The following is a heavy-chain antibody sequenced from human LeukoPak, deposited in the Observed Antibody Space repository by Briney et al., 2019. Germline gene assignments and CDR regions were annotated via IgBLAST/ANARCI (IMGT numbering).Heavy chain of an antibody. CDR1: GFTFSSYW. CDR2: IKQDGSEE. CDR3: ARDNDFWSGYYIGPYYFDY. Sequence: GGSLRLSCAASGFTFSSYWMSWVRQAPGKGLEWVANIKQDGSEEYYVDSVKGRFTISRDNAKNSLYLQMNSLRAEDTAVYYCARDNDFWSGYYIGPYYFDYWGQGTLVTVSS. V-gene: IGHV3-7*01. D-gene: IGHD3-3*01. J-gene: IGHJ4*02.